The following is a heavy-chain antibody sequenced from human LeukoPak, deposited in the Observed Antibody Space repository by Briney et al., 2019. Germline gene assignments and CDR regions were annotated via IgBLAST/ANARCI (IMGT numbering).Heavy chain of an antibody. CDR1: GYTFTSYY. Sequence: ASVKVSCKASGYTFTSYYMHWVRQAPVQGLEWMGIINPSGGSTSYAQKFQGRVTMTRDTSTSTVYMELSSLRSEDTAVYYCARVVGAAGESDYWGQGTLVTVSS. V-gene: IGHV1-46*01. D-gene: IGHD1-26*01. CDR2: INPSGGST. J-gene: IGHJ4*02. CDR3: ARVVGAAGESDY.